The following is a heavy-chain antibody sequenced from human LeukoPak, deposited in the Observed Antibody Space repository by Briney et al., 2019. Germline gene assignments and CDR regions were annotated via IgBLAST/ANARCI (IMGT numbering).Heavy chain of an antibody. CDR2: ISGSGGDS. D-gene: IGHD3-10*01. Sequence: GGSLRLSCAASGISFSTYVMAWVRQAPGKGLECVSAISGSGGDSYYAASVKGRFTISRDNSKDTLYLQMNSLRVEDTAVYYCAKVSGRILIWPQPFGDGMDVWGQGTTVTVSS. J-gene: IGHJ6*02. CDR3: AKVSGRILIWPQPFGDGMDV. CDR1: GISFSTYV. V-gene: IGHV3-23*01.